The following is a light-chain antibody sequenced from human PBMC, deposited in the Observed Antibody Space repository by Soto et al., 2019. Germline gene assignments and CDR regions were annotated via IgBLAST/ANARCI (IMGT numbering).Light chain of an antibody. CDR2: TAS. V-gene: IGKV1-5*03. Sequence: DIQMTQSPSTLSASVGDRVTITCLASQSISSWLAWYQQKPGTAPKLLIYTASTLESGVPSRFSGSGSGTEFTLTISSLQPDDGATYYCQQYNSYPWTFGQGTKVEIK. CDR3: QQYNSYPWT. CDR1: QSISSW. J-gene: IGKJ1*01.